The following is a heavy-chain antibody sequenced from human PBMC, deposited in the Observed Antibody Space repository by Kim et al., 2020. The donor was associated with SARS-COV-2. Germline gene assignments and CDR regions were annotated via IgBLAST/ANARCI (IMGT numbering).Heavy chain of an antibody. CDR2: IYYSGST. V-gene: IGHV4-59*01. CDR1: GGSISSYY. J-gene: IGHJ4*02. CDR3: ARSPGRYSSSSMGGMFDY. D-gene: IGHD6-6*01. Sequence: SETLSLTCTVSGGSISSYYWSWIRQPPGKGLEWIGYIYYSGSTNYNPSLKSRVTISVDTSKNQFSLKLSSVTAADTAVYYCARSPGRYSSSSMGGMFDYWGQGTLVTVSS.